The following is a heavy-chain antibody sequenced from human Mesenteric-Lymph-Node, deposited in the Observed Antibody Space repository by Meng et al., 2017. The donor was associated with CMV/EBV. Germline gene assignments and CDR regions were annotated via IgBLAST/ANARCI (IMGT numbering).Heavy chain of an antibody. D-gene: IGHD3-10*01. V-gene: IGHV3-30*02. CDR1: GFTFNTYG. J-gene: IGHJ4*02. CDR3: ARDSNVRGLDS. Sequence: GGSLRLSCTASGFTFNTYGMHWVRQAPGKGLEWVAFIRYDGSRQYYGGSVKDRFTISRDSSKNTLYLQMNSLRADDTAVYYCARDSNVRGLDSWGQGSLVTVSS. CDR2: IRYDGSRQ.